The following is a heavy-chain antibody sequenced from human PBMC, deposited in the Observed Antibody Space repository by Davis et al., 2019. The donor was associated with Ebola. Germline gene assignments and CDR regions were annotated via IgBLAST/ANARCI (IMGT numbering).Heavy chain of an antibody. CDR2: IYYSGST. CDR3: ASFRYSYGRYYFDY. Sequence: GSLRLSCAVYGGSFSGYYWSWIRQPPGKGLEWIGYIYYSGSTNYNPSLKSRVTISVDTSKNQFSLKLSSVTAADTAVYYCASFRYSYGRYYFDYWGQGTLVTVSS. CDR1: GGSFSGYY. V-gene: IGHV4-59*01. J-gene: IGHJ4*02. D-gene: IGHD5-18*01.